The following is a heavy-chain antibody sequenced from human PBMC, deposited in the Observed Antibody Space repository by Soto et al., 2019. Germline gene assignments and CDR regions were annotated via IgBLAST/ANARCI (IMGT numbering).Heavy chain of an antibody. V-gene: IGHV4-59*01. Sequence: SETLSLTCTVSGGSISSYYWSWIRQPPGKGLEWIGYIYYSGSTNYNPSLKSRVTISVDTSKNQFSLKLSSVTAADTAVYYCASSLPYSGYDFATYYWGQGTLVTVSS. CDR3: ASSLPYSGYDFATYY. CDR2: IYYSGST. CDR1: GGSISSYY. D-gene: IGHD5-12*01. J-gene: IGHJ4*02.